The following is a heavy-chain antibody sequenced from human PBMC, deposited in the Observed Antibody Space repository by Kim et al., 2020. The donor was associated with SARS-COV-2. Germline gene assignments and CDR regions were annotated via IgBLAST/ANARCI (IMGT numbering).Heavy chain of an antibody. CDR3: TTDTGEVGATGFDY. V-gene: IGHV3-15*01. D-gene: IGHD1-26*01. CDR2: IKSKTDGGTT. Sequence: GGSLRLSCAASGFTFSNAWMSWVRQAPGKGLEWVGRIKSKTDGGTTDYAAPVKGRFTISRDDSKNTLYLQMNSLKTEDTAVYYCTTDTGEVGATGFDYWGQGTLVTVSS. J-gene: IGHJ4*02. CDR1: GFTFSNAW.